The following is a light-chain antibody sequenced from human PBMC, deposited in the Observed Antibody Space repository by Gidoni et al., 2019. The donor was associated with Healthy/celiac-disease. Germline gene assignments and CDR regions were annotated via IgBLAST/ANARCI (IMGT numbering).Light chain of an antibody. CDR3: QSYDSSLSGSV. V-gene: IGLV1-40*01. Sequence: QSVLTPPPSVSGAPGQRVTIPCTGSSSNIGAGYDVHWYQPLPGTAPKLLIYGNSNRPSGVPDRFSGSQSGTSASLAITGLQAEDEADYYCQSYDSSLSGSVFGGGTKLTVL. CDR1: SSNIGAGYD. J-gene: IGLJ2*01. CDR2: GNS.